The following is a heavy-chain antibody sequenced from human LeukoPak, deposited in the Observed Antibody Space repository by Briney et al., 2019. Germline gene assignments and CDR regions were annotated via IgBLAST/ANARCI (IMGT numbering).Heavy chain of an antibody. CDR3: ARPNLLNYYDSSGYSQPTYYIDV. J-gene: IGHJ6*03. V-gene: IGHV1-18*01. CDR2: ISAYNGNT. D-gene: IGHD3-22*01. Sequence: GASVKVSCKASGYAFTSYGISWVRQAPGQGLEWMGWISAYNGNTNYAQKLQGRVTMTTDTSTSTAYMELRSLRSDDTAVYYCARPNLLNYYDSSGYSQPTYYIDVWGKGTTVTISS. CDR1: GYAFTSYG.